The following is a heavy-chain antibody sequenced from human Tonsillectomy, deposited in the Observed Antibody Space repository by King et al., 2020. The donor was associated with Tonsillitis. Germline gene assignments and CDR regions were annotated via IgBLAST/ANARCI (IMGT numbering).Heavy chain of an antibody. J-gene: IGHJ4*02. V-gene: IGHV1-2*02. D-gene: IGHD2-2*01. CDR3: ARDLLGYCSSTSCRHFYYFDY. Sequence: QLVQSGAEVKKPGASVKVSCKASGDTFTGYYMHWVRQAPGQGREWMGWINPNSGGTNYAQKCQGRVTMTRDTSISTAFMELSRLRSDDTAVYYCARDLLGYCSSTSCRHFYYFDYWGQGTLVTVSS. CDR2: INPNSGGT. CDR1: GDTFTGYY.